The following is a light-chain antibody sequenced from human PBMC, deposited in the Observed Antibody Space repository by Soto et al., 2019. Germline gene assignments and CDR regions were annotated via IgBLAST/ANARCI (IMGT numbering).Light chain of an antibody. CDR3: QQYNNWPLT. CDR1: QSISRT. J-gene: IGKJ4*01. CDR2: DAS. V-gene: IGKV3D-15*01. Sequence: EIVLTQSPATLSVSPGERATLSCRASQSISRTLAWYQQRPGQPPRLLIYDASIRATGFPARFSGSGSGTECTLTISSLQSEDFAVYYCQQYNNWPLTFGGGTTVEIK.